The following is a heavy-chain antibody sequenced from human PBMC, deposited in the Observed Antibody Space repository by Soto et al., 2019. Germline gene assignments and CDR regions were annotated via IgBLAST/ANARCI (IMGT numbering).Heavy chain of an antibody. J-gene: IGHJ1*01. CDR2: INAGNGNT. D-gene: IGHD2-8*01. Sequence: GASVKVSCEASGYTFTIDVMHWVRQAPGQRLEWMGWINAGNGNTKYSQNFQGRVTITRDTSASTAYMEVSSLRSEDTAVYYCARGITSGHPQYFQHWGQGTLVTVSS. V-gene: IGHV1-3*01. CDR3: ARGITSGHPQYFQH. CDR1: GYTFTIDV.